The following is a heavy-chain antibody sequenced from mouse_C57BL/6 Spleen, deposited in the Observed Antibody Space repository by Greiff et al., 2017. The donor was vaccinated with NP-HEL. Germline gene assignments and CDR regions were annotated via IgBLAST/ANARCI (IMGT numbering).Heavy chain of an antibody. Sequence: EVQLQESGPGLVKPSQSLSLTCSVTGYSITSGYYWNWIRQFPGNKLEWMGYISYDGSNNYNPSLKNRISITRDTSKHQFFLKLNSVTTEDTATYYCARERGDGYDGYAMDYWGQGTSVTVSS. CDR1: GYSITSGYY. V-gene: IGHV3-6*01. D-gene: IGHD2-2*01. CDR3: ARERGDGYDGYAMDY. J-gene: IGHJ4*01. CDR2: ISYDGSN.